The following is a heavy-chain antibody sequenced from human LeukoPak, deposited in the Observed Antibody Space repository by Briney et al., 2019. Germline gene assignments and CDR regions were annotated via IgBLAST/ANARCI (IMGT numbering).Heavy chain of an antibody. V-gene: IGHV3-48*03. D-gene: IGHD1-26*01. CDR1: EFTFSSYE. J-gene: IGHJ4*02. Sequence: GGSLRLSCAASEFTFSSYEMNWVRQAPGKGLEWVSYISRTGSNTYYADSVKGRFTISRYNAKNSLYLQMNSLRAEDTAVYYCARSTTINSVDYWGQGTLVTVSS. CDR2: ISRTGSNT. CDR3: ARSTTINSVDY.